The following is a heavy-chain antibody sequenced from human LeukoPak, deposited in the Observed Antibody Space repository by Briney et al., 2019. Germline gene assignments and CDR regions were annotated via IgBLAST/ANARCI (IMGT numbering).Heavy chain of an antibody. D-gene: IGHD6-19*01. CDR2: IYPGDSDT. CDR1: GYSFTTYS. CDR3: ARRRYTSGPDY. Sequence: GESLKISCKSSGYSFTTYSIVWVRQMPGKGLEWMGIIYPGDSDTRYSPSFQGQVTISADKSISTAYLQWSSLKASDTAMYYCARRRYTSGPDYWGQGTLVTVSS. J-gene: IGHJ4*02. V-gene: IGHV5-51*01.